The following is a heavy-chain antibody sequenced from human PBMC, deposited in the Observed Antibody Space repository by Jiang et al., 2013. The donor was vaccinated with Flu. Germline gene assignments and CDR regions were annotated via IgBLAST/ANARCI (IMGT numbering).Heavy chain of an antibody. J-gene: IGHJ4*02. Sequence: NPSLKSRLAISIETSKHQFSLDLSSVTAADTAVYYCARDLSASGSCYFDYWGQGTLVTVSP. D-gene: IGHD3-10*01. CDR3: ARDLSASGSCYFDY. V-gene: IGHV4-31*02.